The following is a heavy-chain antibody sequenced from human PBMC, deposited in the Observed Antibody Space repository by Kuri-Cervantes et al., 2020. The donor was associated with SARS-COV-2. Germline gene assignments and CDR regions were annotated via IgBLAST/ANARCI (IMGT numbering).Heavy chain of an antibody. D-gene: IGHD1-26*01. CDR3: ATGSYYVAYYY. CDR1: GGSISTYY. J-gene: IGHJ4*02. V-gene: IGHV4-59*01. Sequence: GSLRLSCTVSGGSISTYYWSWIRQPPGKGLEWIGYLYYSGSTNYNPSLKSRVTISLDTSKNQFSLKLSSVTAADTAVYYCATGSYYVAYYYWGQGTLVTVSS. CDR2: LYYSGST.